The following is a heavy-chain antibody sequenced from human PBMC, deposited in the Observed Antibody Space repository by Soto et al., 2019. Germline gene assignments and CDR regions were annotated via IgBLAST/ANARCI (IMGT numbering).Heavy chain of an antibody. CDR1: GFTFNWYW. J-gene: IGHJ4*02. Sequence: GGSLRLSCAASGFTFNWYWMTWVRQAPGKGLEWVANIKPEGSEKYYVDSVKGRFTISRDNTNNSLYLQMDSLRAEDTAVYYCASGRVGASNWGQGTQVTVSS. CDR3: ASGRVGASN. CDR2: IKPEGSEK. D-gene: IGHD1-26*01. V-gene: IGHV3-7*03.